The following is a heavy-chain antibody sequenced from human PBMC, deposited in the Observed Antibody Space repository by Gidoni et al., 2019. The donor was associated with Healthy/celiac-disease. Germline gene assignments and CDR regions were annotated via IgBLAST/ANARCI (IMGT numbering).Heavy chain of an antibody. CDR3: AREGYSSSWSPEYFQH. J-gene: IGHJ1*01. Sequence: QVQLVQSGAEVKKPGSSVKVSCKASGGTFSSYAISWVRQAPGQGLEWMGGVIPIFGTATYAQKFQGRVTITADESTSTAYMELSSLRSEDTAVYYCAREGYSSSWSPEYFQHWGQGTLVTVSS. CDR2: VIPIFGTA. D-gene: IGHD6-13*01. CDR1: GGTFSSYA. V-gene: IGHV1-69*01.